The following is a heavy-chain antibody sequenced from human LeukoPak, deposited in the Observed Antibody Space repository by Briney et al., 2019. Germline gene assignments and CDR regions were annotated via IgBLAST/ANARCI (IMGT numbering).Heavy chain of an antibody. J-gene: IGHJ4*02. CDR3: TRGYCSSTSCRHYFDY. CDR1: GYSFTSYW. V-gene: IGHV5-51*01. D-gene: IGHD2-2*01. Sequence: GESLKISCKGPGYSFTSYWIGWVRQMPGKGLEWMGIIYPGDSDTRYSPSFQGQVTISADKSISTAYLQWSSLKASDTAMYYCTRGYCSSTSCRHYFDYWGQGTLVTVSS. CDR2: IYPGDSDT.